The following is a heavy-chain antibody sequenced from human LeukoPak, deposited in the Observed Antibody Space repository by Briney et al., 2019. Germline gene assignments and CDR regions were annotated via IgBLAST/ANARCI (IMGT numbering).Heavy chain of an antibody. V-gene: IGHV4-59*06. J-gene: IGHJ5*02. CDR3: AREASTSAASGGFDP. CDR2: IYYSGST. D-gene: IGHD2-2*01. Sequence: SETLSLTCTVSGGSISSYYWSWIRQHPGKGLEWIGYIYYSGSTYYNPSLKSRVTISVDTSKNQFSLKLSSVTAADTAVYYCAREASTSAASGGFDPWGQGTLVTV. CDR1: GGSISSYY.